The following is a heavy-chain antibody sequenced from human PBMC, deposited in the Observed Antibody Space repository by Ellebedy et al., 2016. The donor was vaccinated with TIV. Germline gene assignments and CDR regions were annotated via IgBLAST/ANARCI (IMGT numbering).Heavy chain of an antibody. D-gene: IGHD3-22*01. J-gene: IGHJ5*02. CDR2: ISAGGGAT. V-gene: IGHV3-23*01. CDR3: AKVGRRYYESSGDP. CDR1: GFTFSNYV. Sequence: GESLKISCAASGFTFSNYVMSWVRYAPGKGLEWVSTISAGGGATYYADSVKGRFNISRDNSENTPYLQMNSLRAEDTAVYYIAKVGRRYYESSGDPWGQGSLVTVSS.